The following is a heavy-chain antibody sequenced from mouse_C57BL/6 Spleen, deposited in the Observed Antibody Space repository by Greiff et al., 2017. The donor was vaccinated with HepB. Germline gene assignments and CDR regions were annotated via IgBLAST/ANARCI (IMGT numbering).Heavy chain of an antibody. J-gene: IGHJ3*01. CDR2: INPNNGGT. CDR1: GYTFTDYN. D-gene: IGHD2-4*01. V-gene: IGHV1-22*01. Sequence: EVQLQQSGPELVKPGASVKMSCTASGYTFTDYNMHWVKQSPGKSLEWIGYINPNNGGTSYNQKFKGKATLTVNKSSSTTYMELRSLTSEDSAVYYCARGGLDYDYDVGFAYWGQGTLVTVSA. CDR3: ARGGLDYDYDVGFAY.